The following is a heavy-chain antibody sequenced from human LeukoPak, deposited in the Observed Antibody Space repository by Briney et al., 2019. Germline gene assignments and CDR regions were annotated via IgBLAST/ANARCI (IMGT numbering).Heavy chain of an antibody. CDR3: VKKVYYYMDV. V-gene: IGHV3-23*01. J-gene: IGHJ6*03. CDR2: ISPSGDST. CDR1: GFTFSDYV. Sequence: SGGSLRLSCAASGFTFSDYVMHWVRQAPGRGLEWVSYISPSGDSTVYAESVKGRFTISRDNSKNMLYLQMDSLRAEDTAIYYCVKKVYYYMDVWGKGTTVTVSS.